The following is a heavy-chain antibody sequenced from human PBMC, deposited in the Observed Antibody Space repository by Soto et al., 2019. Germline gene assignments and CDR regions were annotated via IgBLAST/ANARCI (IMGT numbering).Heavy chain of an antibody. CDR2: IIPIFGTA. CDR1: GGTFSSYA. J-gene: IGHJ6*02. V-gene: IGHV1-69*01. Sequence: QVQLVQSGAEVKKPGSSVKVSCKASGGTFSSYAISWVRQAPGQGLEWMGGIIPIFGTANYAQKFQGRVTITADESTSTAYMEVSSLRSEDTAVYYCARIVVVPAAIYYYYYGMDVWGQGTTVTVSS. CDR3: ARIVVVPAAIYYYYYGMDV. D-gene: IGHD2-2*02.